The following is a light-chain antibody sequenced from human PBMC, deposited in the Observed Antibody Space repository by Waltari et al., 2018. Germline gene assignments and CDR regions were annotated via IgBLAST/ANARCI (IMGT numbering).Light chain of an antibody. Sequence: DIVLTQSPGTLSVSPGERVTLSCRASQSVTSVAWYQPKPGQAPRLVSYGASTTATGIPVTFSGSRSGTDFTLTISRLGPEDFAVYYCEPYGSFPLTFGGGTTVAIK. J-gene: IGKJ4*01. V-gene: IGKV3-20*01. CDR1: QSVTSV. CDR3: EPYGSFPLT. CDR2: GAS.